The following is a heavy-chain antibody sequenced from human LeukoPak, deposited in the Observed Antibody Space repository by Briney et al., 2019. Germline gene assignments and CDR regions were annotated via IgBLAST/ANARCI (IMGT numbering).Heavy chain of an antibody. CDR2: IRYDGSNK. V-gene: IGHV3-30*02. J-gene: IGHJ4*02. D-gene: IGHD3-16*02. Sequence: GGSLRLSCAASGFTFSSYGMHWVRQAPGKGLEWVAFIRYDGSNKYYADSVKGRFTISRDNAKNSLYLQMNSLRAEDTAVYYCARAHHRRVYDYVWGSYPYWGQGTLVTVSS. CDR1: GFTFSSYG. CDR3: ARAHHRRVYDYVWGSYPY.